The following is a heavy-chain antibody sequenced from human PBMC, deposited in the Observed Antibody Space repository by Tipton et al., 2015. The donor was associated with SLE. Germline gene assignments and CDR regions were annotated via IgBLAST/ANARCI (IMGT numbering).Heavy chain of an antibody. CDR1: GASISSGSYY. D-gene: IGHD2-15*01. CDR2: IYTSGST. J-gene: IGHJ4*02. Sequence: TLSLTCTVSGASISSGSYYWTWIRQPAGKGLEWIGYIYTSGSTNYNPSPKSRVTISVDTSKNQFSLKLSSVTAADTAVYYCARAIGADYWGQGTLVTVSS. V-gene: IGHV4-61*09. CDR3: ARAIGADY.